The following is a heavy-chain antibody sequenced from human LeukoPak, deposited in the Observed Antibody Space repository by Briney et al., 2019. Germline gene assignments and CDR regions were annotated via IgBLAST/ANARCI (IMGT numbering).Heavy chain of an antibody. Sequence: ASVKVSCKASGYTSTGYYMHWVRQAPGQGLEWMGWINPNSGGTNYAQKFQGWVTMTRDTSISTAYMELSRLRSDDTAVYYCAREVYYGSGSYIPYGYWGQGTLVTVSS. D-gene: IGHD3-10*01. J-gene: IGHJ4*02. CDR1: GYTSTGYY. V-gene: IGHV1-2*04. CDR3: AREVYYGSGSYIPYGY. CDR2: INPNSGGT.